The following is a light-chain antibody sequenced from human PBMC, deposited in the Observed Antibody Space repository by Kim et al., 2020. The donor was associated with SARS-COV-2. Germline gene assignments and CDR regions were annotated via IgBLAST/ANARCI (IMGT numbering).Light chain of an antibody. CDR1: QTISSW. CDR3: QQYHSSPLT. J-gene: IGKJ4*01. CDR2: KAS. Sequence: DIQMTQSPSTLSASVGDRVTITCRASQTISSWLAWYQQKPGKAPKVLIHKASSLETGVPSRFSGSGSGTEFTLTISSLQPDDFATYYCQQYHSSPLTFGGGTKLEI. V-gene: IGKV1-5*03.